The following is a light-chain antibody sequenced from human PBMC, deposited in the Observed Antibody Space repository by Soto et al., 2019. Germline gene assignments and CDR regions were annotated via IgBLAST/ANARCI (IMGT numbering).Light chain of an antibody. CDR1: QSVSSN. CDR2: GAS. J-gene: IGKJ1*01. Sequence: EIVMTQSPATLSVSPGERATLSCRASQSVSSNLAWYQQKPGQAPRLLIYGASTRATGIPARFSGSGSGTEFTLTISSLQSEDFPVYYCQQHKNWGTFGQGTKVEIK. V-gene: IGKV3-15*01. CDR3: QQHKNWGT.